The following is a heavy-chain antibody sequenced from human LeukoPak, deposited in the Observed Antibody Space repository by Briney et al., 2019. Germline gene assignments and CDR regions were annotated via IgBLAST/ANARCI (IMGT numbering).Heavy chain of an antibody. CDR3: ARGYGGIYYYYMDV. J-gene: IGHJ6*03. Sequence: SETLSLTCAVYGGSFSGYYWSWIRQPPGKGLEWIGEINHSGSTNYNPSLKSRVTISVDTSKNQFSLKLSSVTAADTAVYYCARGYGGIYYYYMDVWGKGTTVTVSS. CDR2: INHSGST. V-gene: IGHV4-34*01. D-gene: IGHD3-16*01. CDR1: GGSFSGYY.